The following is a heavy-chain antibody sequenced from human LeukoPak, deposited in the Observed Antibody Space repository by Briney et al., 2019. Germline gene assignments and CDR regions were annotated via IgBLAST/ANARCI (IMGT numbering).Heavy chain of an antibody. Sequence: GGSLRLSCAASGLTFNSYAMNWVRQAPGKGLECVSVISGSGDSTYYADSVKGRFTISRDNAKNTLYLQMNSLRAEDTAVYYCARGWGVDYWGQGTLVTVSS. D-gene: IGHD3-16*01. J-gene: IGHJ4*01. V-gene: IGHV3-23*01. CDR1: GLTFNSYA. CDR3: ARGWGVDY. CDR2: ISGSGDST.